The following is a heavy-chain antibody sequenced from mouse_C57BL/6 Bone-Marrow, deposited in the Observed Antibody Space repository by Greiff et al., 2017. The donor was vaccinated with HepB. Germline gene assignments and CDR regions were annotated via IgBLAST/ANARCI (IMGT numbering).Heavy chain of an antibody. V-gene: IGHV5-9-1*02. Sequence: EVMLVESGEGLVKPGGSLKLSCAASGFTFSSYAMSWVRQTPEKRLEWVAYISSGGDYIYYADTVKGRFTISRDNARNTLYLQMSSLKSEDTAMYYCTRDGDGTTGYFDYWGQGTTLTVSS. CDR1: GFTFSSYA. CDR2: ISSGGDYI. J-gene: IGHJ2*01. CDR3: TRDGDGTTGYFDY. D-gene: IGHD1-1*01.